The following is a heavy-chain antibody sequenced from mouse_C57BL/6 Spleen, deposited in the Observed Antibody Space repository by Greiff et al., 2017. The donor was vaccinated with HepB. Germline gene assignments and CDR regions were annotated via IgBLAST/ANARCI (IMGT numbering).Heavy chain of an antibody. CDR1: GYTFTSYG. CDR3: AREGDGYPFFDY. Sequence: QVQLQQSGAELARPGASVKLSCKASGYTFTSYGISWVKQRTGQGLEWIGEIYPRSGNTYYNEKFKGKATLTADKSSSTAYMELRSLTSEDSAVYFWAREGDGYPFFDYWGQGTTLTVSS. J-gene: IGHJ2*01. V-gene: IGHV1-81*01. CDR2: IYPRSGNT. D-gene: IGHD2-3*01.